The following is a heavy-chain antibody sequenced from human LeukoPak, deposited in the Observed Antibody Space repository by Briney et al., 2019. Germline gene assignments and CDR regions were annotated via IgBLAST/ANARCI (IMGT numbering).Heavy chain of an antibody. V-gene: IGHV1-2*02. J-gene: IGHJ4*02. CDR2: VKPNTGDT. CDR1: GYSFTGYY. D-gene: IGHD1-26*01. CDR3: ARLSGNYAY. Sequence: ASVRVSCKASGYSFTGYYIHWVRQAPGQGLEWMGWVKPNTGDTQYAQKFQGRVTMSRDTSVSTACMELSRLTSDDTAMYYCARLSGNYAYWGQGTLVTVFS.